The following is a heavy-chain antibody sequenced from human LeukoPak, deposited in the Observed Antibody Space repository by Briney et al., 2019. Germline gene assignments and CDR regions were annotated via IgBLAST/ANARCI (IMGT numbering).Heavy chain of an antibody. V-gene: IGHV4-59*01. J-gene: IGHJ4*02. CDR1: GGSISSYY. CDR3: ARHNYYDSSGYYPLLFDY. CDR2: IYYSGGT. D-gene: IGHD3-22*01. Sequence: SETLSLTCTVSGGSISSYYWSWIRQPPGKGLEWIAYIYYSGGTNYNPSLKSRVTISVDTSKNQFSLKLSSVTAADTAVYYCARHNYYDSSGYYPLLFDYRGQGTLVTVSS.